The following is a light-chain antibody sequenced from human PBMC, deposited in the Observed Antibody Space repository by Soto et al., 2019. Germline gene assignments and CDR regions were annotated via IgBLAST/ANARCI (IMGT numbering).Light chain of an antibody. CDR1: SGHSSYA. CDR3: QTWGTGIQGV. V-gene: IGLV4-69*01. J-gene: IGLJ3*02. CDR2: LNSDGSH. Sequence: QPVLTQSPSASASLGASVKLTCTLSSGHSSYAIAWHQQQPEKGPRYLMKLNSDGSHSKGDGIPDRFSGSSSGAERYLTISSFQSEDEADYYCQTWGTGIQGVFGGGTKLTVL.